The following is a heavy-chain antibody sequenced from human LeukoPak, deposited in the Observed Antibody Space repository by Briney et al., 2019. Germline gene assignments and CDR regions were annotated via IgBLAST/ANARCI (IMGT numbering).Heavy chain of an antibody. CDR3: ASYGSGVQASFDN. J-gene: IGHJ4*02. V-gene: IGHV1-8*03. CDR2: MNPKSGDA. CDR1: GYTFTTYD. D-gene: IGHD3-10*01. Sequence: GASVKVSCKASGYTFTTYDINWVRQAAGQGFEWMGWMNPKSGDAGYADKFQGRIAITRDTSINTAYLELSALTSDDTAVYYCASYGSGVQASFDNWGQGTLVTVSS.